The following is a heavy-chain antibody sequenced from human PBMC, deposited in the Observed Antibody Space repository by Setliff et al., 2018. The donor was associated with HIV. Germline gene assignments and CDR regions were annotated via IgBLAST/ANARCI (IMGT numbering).Heavy chain of an antibody. Sequence: PSETLSLTRTVPGSSNTGHYWNRIRQPPGQGLEWIGYIYYSGSTNYNPSFKSRVTMSVDTSKNQLSLKLYSVTPAETAVYYCARERSLGDYPWGSYRTIDYWGQGALVTVSS. CDR1: GSSNTGHY. V-gene: IGHV4-59*11. CDR3: ARERSLGDYPWGSYRTIDY. D-gene: IGHD3-16*02. CDR2: IYYSGST. J-gene: IGHJ4*02.